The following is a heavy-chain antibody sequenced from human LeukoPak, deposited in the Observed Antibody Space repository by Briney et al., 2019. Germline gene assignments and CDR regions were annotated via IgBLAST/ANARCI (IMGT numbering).Heavy chain of an antibody. J-gene: IGHJ4*02. CDR1: GYTFSSFD. CDR3: ARGIRNQLLSEY. D-gene: IGHD2-2*01. Sequence: ASVKVSCKTSGYTFSSFDVIWVRQATGQGLEWIGWMNPNSLNTGYAQKFRGRVTMTGDTSISTAYMELSSLISEDTAVYCARGIRNQLLSEYWGQGSLVTVSS. V-gene: IGHV1-8*01. CDR2: MNPNSLNT.